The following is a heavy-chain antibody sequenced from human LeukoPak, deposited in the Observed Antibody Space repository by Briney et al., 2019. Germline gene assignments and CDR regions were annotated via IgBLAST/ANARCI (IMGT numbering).Heavy chain of an antibody. J-gene: IGHJ6*03. V-gene: IGHV3-7*01. CDR3: ARIPRDYYYYYMDV. CDR1: GFTFSSYW. CDR2: IKQDGSEK. Sequence: GGSLRLSCAASGFTFSSYWMSWVRQAPGKGLEWVANIKQDGSEKYYVDSVKGRFTISRDNAKNSLYLQMNSLRAEDTAVYYCARIPRDYYYYYMDVWGKGTTVTVSS.